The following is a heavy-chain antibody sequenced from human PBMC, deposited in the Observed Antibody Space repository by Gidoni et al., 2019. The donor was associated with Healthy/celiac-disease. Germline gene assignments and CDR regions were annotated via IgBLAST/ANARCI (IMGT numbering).Heavy chain of an antibody. Sequence: QLQLQVSGPGLVKPSETLSLTCPVSGRSLSSSSYYWGWIRQPPGKGLEWIGSIYYSGSTDYNPSLKSRVTISVDTSKNQFSLKLSSVTAADTAVYYCASVIRYFDWDGFDPWGQGTLVTVSS. CDR3: ASVIRYFDWDGFDP. CDR1: GRSLSSSSYY. CDR2: IYYSGST. V-gene: IGHV4-39*01. J-gene: IGHJ5*02. D-gene: IGHD3-9*01.